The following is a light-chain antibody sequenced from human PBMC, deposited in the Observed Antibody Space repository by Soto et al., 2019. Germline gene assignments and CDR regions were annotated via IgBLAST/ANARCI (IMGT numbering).Light chain of an antibody. CDR3: QQYGSSPWT. V-gene: IGKV3-20*01. Sequence: EIVLTQSPGTLSLSPGERATLSCRASQSVSSSYLAWYQQKPGQAPRLLIYGASSRATGIPDRFSGSGSGTDFTLTISRLETEDFAVYDCQQYGSSPWTFGQGTKVDIK. CDR1: QSVSSSY. CDR2: GAS. J-gene: IGKJ1*01.